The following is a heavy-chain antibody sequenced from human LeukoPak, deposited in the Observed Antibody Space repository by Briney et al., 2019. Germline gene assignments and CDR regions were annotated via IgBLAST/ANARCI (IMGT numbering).Heavy chain of an antibody. Sequence: SGTLSLTCAVSGGSISSTNWWNWVRQPPGKGLEWIGEIYHSGGTNYNPSLKSRVTISVDKSQNQFSLKLSSVTAADTALYYCARSQDVDVVTTHRPFDIWGQGTVVTVSS. CDR2: IYHSGGT. CDR3: ARSQDVDVVTTHRPFDI. D-gene: IGHD5-12*01. V-gene: IGHV4-4*02. CDR1: GGSISSTNW. J-gene: IGHJ3*02.